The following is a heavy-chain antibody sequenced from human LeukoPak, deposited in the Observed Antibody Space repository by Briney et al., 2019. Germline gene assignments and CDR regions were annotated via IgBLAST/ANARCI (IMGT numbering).Heavy chain of an antibody. CDR1: GGSFSGYY. V-gene: IGHV4-34*01. Sequence: SETLSLTCAVYGGSFSGYYWSWIRQPPGKGLEWIGEINHSGSTNYNPSLKSRVTISVDTSKNQFSLKLSSVTAADTAVYYCARGPRITMIVVAFVFDYWGRGALVTVSS. CDR2: INHSGST. CDR3: ARGPRITMIVVAFVFDY. J-gene: IGHJ4*02. D-gene: IGHD3-22*01.